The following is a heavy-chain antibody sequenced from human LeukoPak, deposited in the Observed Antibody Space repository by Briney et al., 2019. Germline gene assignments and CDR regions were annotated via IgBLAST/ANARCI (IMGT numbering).Heavy chain of an antibody. CDR2: INHSGST. CDR1: GGSFSGYY. V-gene: IGHV4-34*01. J-gene: IGHJ6*02. D-gene: IGHD3-22*01. CDR3: ARPKGSGYYYYYYGMDV. Sequence: SETLSLTCAVYGGSFSGYYWSWIRQPPGKGLEWIGEINHSGSTNYNPSLKSRVTISVDTSKNQFSLKLSSVTAADTAVYYCARPKGSGYYYYYYGMDVWGQGTTVTVSS.